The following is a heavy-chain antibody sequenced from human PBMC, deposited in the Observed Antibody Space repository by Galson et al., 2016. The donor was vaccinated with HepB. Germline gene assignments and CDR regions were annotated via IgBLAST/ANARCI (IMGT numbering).Heavy chain of an antibody. J-gene: IGHJ4*02. V-gene: IGHV1-69*13. CDR2: IIPISGTV. CDR1: GDTFNKYA. CDR3: ARDLPCGGDCYYDY. Sequence: SVKVSCKASGDTFNKYAFSWVRQAPGQGLEWMGGIIPISGTVNYAQRFQGRVTITADESTNTMYLELSSLRSEDTAVYYCARDLPCGGDCYYDYGGQGTLITISS. D-gene: IGHD2-21*02.